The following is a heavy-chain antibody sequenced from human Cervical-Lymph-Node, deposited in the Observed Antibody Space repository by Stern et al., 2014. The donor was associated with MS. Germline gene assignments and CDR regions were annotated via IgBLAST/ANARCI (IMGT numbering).Heavy chain of an antibody. V-gene: IGHV1-69*09. J-gene: IGHJ4*02. CDR2: IIPILGIA. Sequence: QVQLVQSGAEVKKPGSSVKVSCKASGGTFSSYTNSWVRPAPGQGLEWMGRIIPILGIANYAQKFQGRVTITADKSTSTAYMELSSLRSEDTAVYYCARFAAAAGTVYWGQGTLVTVSS. CDR3: ARFAAAAGTVY. CDR1: GGTFSSYT. D-gene: IGHD6-13*01.